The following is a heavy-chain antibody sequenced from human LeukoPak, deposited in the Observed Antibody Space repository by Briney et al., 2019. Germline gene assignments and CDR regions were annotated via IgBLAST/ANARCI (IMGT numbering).Heavy chain of an antibody. V-gene: IGHV5-10-1*01. CDR1: GYSFTTYW. J-gene: IGHJ4*02. Sequence: GESLKISCKGSGYSFTTYWISWVRQMPGKGLEWMGRIDPSDSYTNYSPSFQGHVTISADKSISTAYLQWSSLKASDRAMYYCARHYGSLFDYWGQGTLVTVSS. CDR3: ARHYGSLFDY. D-gene: IGHD3-10*01. CDR2: IDPSDSYT.